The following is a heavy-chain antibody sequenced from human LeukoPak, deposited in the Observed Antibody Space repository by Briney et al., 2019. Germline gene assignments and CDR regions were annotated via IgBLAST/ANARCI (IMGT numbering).Heavy chain of an antibody. D-gene: IGHD3-22*01. J-gene: IGHJ5*02. CDR1: GFTFSSYA. V-gene: IGHV3-23*01. CDR2: ISGSGGST. Sequence: EGSLRLSCAASGFTFSSYAMSWVRQAPGKGLEWVSAISGSGGSTYYADSVKGRFTISRDNSKNTLYLQMNSLRAEDTAVYYCAKDYLYATYYYDSSGYWTWGQGTLVTVSS. CDR3: AKDYLYATYYYDSSGYWT.